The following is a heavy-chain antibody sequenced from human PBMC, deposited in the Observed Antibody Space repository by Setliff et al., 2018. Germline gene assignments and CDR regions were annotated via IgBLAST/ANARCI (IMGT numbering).Heavy chain of an antibody. CDR2: ISASGGST. V-gene: IGHV3-23*01. CDR1: GFTFDSYA. Sequence: GGSLRLSCAVSGFTFDSYAMSWVRQAPGKGLEWVSGISASGGSTFFADSVKGRFIISRDNVKNTLYLQMNSLRVEDTAVYYCARDLLRSSSWRPDVFDVWGQGTMVTVSS. D-gene: IGHD6-13*01. J-gene: IGHJ3*01. CDR3: ARDLLRSSSWRPDVFDV.